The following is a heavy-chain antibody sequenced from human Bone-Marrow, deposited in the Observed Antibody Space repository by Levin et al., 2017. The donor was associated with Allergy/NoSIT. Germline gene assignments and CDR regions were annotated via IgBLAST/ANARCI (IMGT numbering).Heavy chain of an antibody. V-gene: IGHV1-46*01. CDR3: ARTKYSSSYDWFDA. D-gene: IGHD4-11*01. CDR1: GYTFTDYH. J-gene: IGHJ5*02. CDR2: INPSGGSR. Sequence: ASVKVSCKASGYTFTDYHLHWVRQVPGRGLEWMVGINPSGGSRSYAHKFEGRVTMTSDTSASTVYMELSGLTSDDTAIYYCARTKYSSSYDWFDAWGQGTLVSVSS.